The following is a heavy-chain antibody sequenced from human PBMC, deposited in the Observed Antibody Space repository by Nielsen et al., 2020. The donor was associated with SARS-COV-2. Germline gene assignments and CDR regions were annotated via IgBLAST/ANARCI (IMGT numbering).Heavy chain of an antibody. CDR1: GGSISSSSYY. CDR3: ASPTRAVAGYLGLDY. V-gene: IGHV4-39*01. CDR2: IYYSGST. Sequence: SETLSLTCTASGGSISSSSYYWGWIRQPPGKGLEWIGSIYYSGSTYYNPSLKSRVTISVDTSKNQFSLKLSSVTAADTAVYYCASPTRAVAGYLGLDYWGQGTLVTVSS. D-gene: IGHD6-19*01. J-gene: IGHJ4*02.